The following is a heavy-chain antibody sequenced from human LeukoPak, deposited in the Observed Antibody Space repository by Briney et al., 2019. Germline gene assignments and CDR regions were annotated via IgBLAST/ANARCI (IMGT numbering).Heavy chain of an antibody. CDR2: ISGSGGST. CDR3: ARAIYGGNVRGWYFDL. J-gene: IGHJ2*01. V-gene: IGHV3-23*01. Sequence: GGSLRLSCAASGFTFSSYAMSWVRQAPGKGLEWVSAISGSGGSTYYADSVKGRFTISRDNSKNTLYLQMNSLRAEDTAVYYCARAIYGGNVRGWYFDLWGRGTLVTVSS. D-gene: IGHD4-23*01. CDR1: GFTFSSYA.